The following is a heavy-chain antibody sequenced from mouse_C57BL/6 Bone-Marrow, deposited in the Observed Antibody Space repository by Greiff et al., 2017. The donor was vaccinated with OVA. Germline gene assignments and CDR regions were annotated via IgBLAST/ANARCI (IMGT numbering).Heavy chain of an antibody. V-gene: IGHV2-9-1*01. Sequence: VKVVESGPGLVAPSQSLSITCTVSGFSLTSYAISWVRQPPGKGLEWLGVIWTGGGTNYNSALKSRLSLSKDNSKRQVFLKMNSLQTDDTARYYCAALLGAMDYWGQGTSGTVSS. CDR3: AALLGAMDY. CDR1: GFSLTSYA. D-gene: IGHD2-1*01. CDR2: IWTGGGT. J-gene: IGHJ4*01.